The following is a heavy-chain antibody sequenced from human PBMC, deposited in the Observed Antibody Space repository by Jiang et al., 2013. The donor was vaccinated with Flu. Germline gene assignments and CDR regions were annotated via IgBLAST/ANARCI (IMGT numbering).Heavy chain of an antibody. V-gene: IGHV1-24*01. CDR2: FDPEDGET. J-gene: IGHJ6*02. CDR3: ATALSNREQYVVRGYYYYGMDV. D-gene: IGHD2-2*01. CDR1: GYTLTELS. Sequence: GAEVKKPGASVKVSCKVSGYTLTELSMHWVRQAPGKGLEWMGGFDPEDGETIYAQKFQGRVTMTEDTSTDTAYMELSSLRSEDTAVYYCATALSNREQYVVRGYYYYGMDVWGQGTTVTVSS.